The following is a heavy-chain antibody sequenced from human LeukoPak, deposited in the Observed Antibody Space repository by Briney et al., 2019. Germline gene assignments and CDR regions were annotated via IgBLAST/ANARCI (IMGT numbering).Heavy chain of an antibody. CDR1: GGTFSSYG. Sequence: ASVKVSCKASGGTFSSYGISWVRQAPGQGLGWMGWISAYNGNTNYAQKLQGRVTMTTDTSTSTAYMELRSLRSDDTAVYYCARGLQYYDFWSGYYDPNYYYYGMDVWGQGTTVTVSS. J-gene: IGHJ6*02. CDR3: ARGLQYYDFWSGYYDPNYYYYGMDV. V-gene: IGHV1-18*01. D-gene: IGHD3-3*01. CDR2: ISAYNGNT.